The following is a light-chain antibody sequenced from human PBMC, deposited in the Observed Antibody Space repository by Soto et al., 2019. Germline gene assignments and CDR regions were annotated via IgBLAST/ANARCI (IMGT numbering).Light chain of an antibody. CDR1: RGISSN. CDR3: QQYNDWPRT. Sequence: IVMTQSPATLSVSPGEMATLSCRASRGISSNLAWYQQKPGQAPRLIIYDASTRATGIPARFSGSGSGTECTLTISSLQSEDVAVYFCQQYNDWPRTFGQGTRLEIK. CDR2: DAS. J-gene: IGKJ5*01. V-gene: IGKV3-15*01.